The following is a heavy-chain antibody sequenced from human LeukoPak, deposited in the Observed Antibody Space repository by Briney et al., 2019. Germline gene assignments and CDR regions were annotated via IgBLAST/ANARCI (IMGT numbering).Heavy chain of an antibody. V-gene: IGHV3-7*01. CDR1: GFTFSSYW. D-gene: IGHD6-19*01. CDR3: ARDPYSSGWPSYYYYGMDV. J-gene: IGHJ6*02. Sequence: PGGSLRLSCAASGFTFSSYWMSWVRQAPGKGLEWVANIKQDGSEKYYVDSVKGRFTISRDNAKNSLYLLMNSLRAEDTAVYYCARDPYSSGWPSYYYYGMDVWGQGTTVTVSS. CDR2: IKQDGSEK.